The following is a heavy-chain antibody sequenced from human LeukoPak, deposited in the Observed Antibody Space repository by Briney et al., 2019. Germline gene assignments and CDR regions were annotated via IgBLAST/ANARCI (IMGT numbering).Heavy chain of an antibody. CDR2: LYYDGRT. D-gene: IGHD3-3*01. V-gene: IGHV4-39*01. Sequence: SETLSLTCTVFGDSVSSSNYYWAWFRQPPGKGLDWIGSLYYDGRTYYSPSLESRVTVSVDTSKNQFALKLTSVTAADTAVYYCARNGDYDFWGRGMDVWGQGTTVTVSS. CDR1: GDSVSSSNYY. J-gene: IGHJ6*02. CDR3: ARNGDYDFWGRGMDV.